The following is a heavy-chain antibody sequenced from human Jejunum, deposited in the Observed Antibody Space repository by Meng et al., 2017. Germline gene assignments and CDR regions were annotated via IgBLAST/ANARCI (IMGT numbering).Heavy chain of an antibody. J-gene: IGHJ4*02. V-gene: IGHV3-72*01. Sequence: GGSLRLSCAASGFAFSDHCMDWVRQAPGKGLEWVGRTRNKANSYTTEYAASVKGSFTISRDDSKNSLYLQMNSLKTEDTAVYYCARPYGSGSSLLEYWGQGTLVTVSS. D-gene: IGHD3-10*01. CDR2: TRNKANSYTT. CDR1: GFAFSDHC. CDR3: ARPYGSGSSLLEY.